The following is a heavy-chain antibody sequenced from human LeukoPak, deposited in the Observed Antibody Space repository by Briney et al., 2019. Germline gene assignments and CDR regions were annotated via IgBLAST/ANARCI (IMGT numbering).Heavy chain of an antibody. V-gene: IGHV3-30*18. Sequence: GGSLRLSCAASGFTFSSYGIHWVRQAPGKGLEWVAVISYDGSIKVYADSVKGRFTISRDNSENTLYLQMNSLRAEDTAVYYCAKEGVNGFRYFDYWGQGTLVTVSS. J-gene: IGHJ4*02. CDR2: ISYDGSIK. D-gene: IGHD2-8*01. CDR1: GFTFSSYG. CDR3: AKEGVNGFRYFDY.